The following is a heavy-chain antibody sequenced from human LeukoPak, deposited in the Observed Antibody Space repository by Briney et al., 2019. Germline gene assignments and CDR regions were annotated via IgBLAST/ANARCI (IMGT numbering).Heavy chain of an antibody. D-gene: IGHD2-15*01. Sequence: SETLSLTCTVSGGSINNYYWSWIRQPAGKGLEWIGRIYTRGSTNYNPSLKSRVTMSVDTSKDQFSLKLSSVTAADTAVYYCARGRYCSADICSGGDAFDIWGQGTMVSVSS. V-gene: IGHV4-4*07. CDR2: IYTRGST. CDR3: ARGRYCSADICSGGDAFDI. CDR1: GGSINNYY. J-gene: IGHJ3*02.